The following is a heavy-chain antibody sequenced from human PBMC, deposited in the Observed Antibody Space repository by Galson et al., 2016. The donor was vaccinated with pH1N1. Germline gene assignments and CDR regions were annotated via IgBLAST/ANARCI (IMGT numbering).Heavy chain of an antibody. Sequence: GAEVKKPGESLRLSCKASGFSFTRHWIGWVRQMPGKGPEWMGIIFPADSDTRYGPSFQGQVTISGDKSITTVYLHLSRLKASDTAMYYCARRGGSGWSFDYWGQGTLVTVSS. D-gene: IGHD6-19*01. J-gene: IGHJ4*02. V-gene: IGHV5-51*01. CDR3: ARRGGSGWSFDY. CDR1: GFSFTRHW. CDR2: IFPADSDT.